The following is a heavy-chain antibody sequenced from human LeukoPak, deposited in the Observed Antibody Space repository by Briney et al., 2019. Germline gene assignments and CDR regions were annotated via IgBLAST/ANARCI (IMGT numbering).Heavy chain of an antibody. D-gene: IGHD5-18*01. V-gene: IGHV4-34*01. Sequence: SETLSLTCAVYGGSFSGYYWSWIRQPPGKGLEWIGEINHSGSTNYNPSLKSRVTISVDTSKNQFSPKLSSVTAADTAVYYCARVPDTAMVSLGTFDYWGQGTLVTVSS. CDR3: ARVPDTAMVSLGTFDY. CDR2: INHSGST. J-gene: IGHJ4*02. CDR1: GGSFSGYY.